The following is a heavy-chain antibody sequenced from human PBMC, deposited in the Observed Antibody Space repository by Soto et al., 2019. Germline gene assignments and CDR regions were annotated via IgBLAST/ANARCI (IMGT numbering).Heavy chain of an antibody. Sequence: GASVKVSCKASGYTFTGYYRHWVRQAPGQGLEWMGWINPNSGGTNYAQKFQGWVTMTRDTSISTAYMELSRLRSDDTAVYYCAREERAASYYYYGMDVWGQGTTVTVSS. V-gene: IGHV1-2*04. CDR1: GYTFTGYY. D-gene: IGHD6-13*01. CDR3: AREERAASYYYYGMDV. CDR2: INPNSGGT. J-gene: IGHJ6*02.